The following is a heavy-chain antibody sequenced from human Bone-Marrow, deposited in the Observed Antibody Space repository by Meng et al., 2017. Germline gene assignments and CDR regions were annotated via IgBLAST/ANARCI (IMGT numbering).Heavy chain of an antibody. CDR2: IYYSGST. V-gene: IGHV4-31*03. CDR3: ASLYGDSSVWYLDL. Sequence: VQLRGSGPGLVKPSQTLSLTCTVSGGSISSGNHYWSWIRQHPGKGLEYIGYIYYSGSTYYNPSLKSRVIISVDTSKNQFSLRLNSVTAADTAVYYCASLYGDSSVWYLDLWGRGTLVTVSS. D-gene: IGHD4-17*01. J-gene: IGHJ2*01. CDR1: GGSISSGNHY.